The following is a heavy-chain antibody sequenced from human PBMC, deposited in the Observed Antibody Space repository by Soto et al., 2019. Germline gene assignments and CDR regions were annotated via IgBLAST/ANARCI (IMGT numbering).Heavy chain of an antibody. CDR3: AKDSSSSWVYYYGMDV. CDR1: GFTFSSYG. J-gene: IGHJ6*02. D-gene: IGHD6-6*01. V-gene: IGHV3-30*18. Sequence: SLRLSCAASGFTFSSYGMHWVRQAPGKGLEWVAVISYDGSNKYYADSVKGRFTISRDNSKNTLYLQMNSLRAEDTAVYYCAKDSSSSWVYYYGMDVWGQGTTVTVSS. CDR2: ISYDGSNK.